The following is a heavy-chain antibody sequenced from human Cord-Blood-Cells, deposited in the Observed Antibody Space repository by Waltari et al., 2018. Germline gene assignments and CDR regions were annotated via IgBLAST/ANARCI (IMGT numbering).Heavy chain of an antibody. Sequence: QVQLVQSGAAVKKPGASVTVSCKASGYTFTSYAMHWVRQAPGQRLEWMGWINAGNGNTKYSQKFQGRVTITRDTSASTAYMELSSLRSEDTAVYYCARDGRRHSSSWYYFDYWGQGTLVTVSS. V-gene: IGHV1-3*01. CDR2: INAGNGNT. D-gene: IGHD6-13*01. CDR3: ARDGRRHSSSWYYFDY. CDR1: GYTFTSYA. J-gene: IGHJ4*02.